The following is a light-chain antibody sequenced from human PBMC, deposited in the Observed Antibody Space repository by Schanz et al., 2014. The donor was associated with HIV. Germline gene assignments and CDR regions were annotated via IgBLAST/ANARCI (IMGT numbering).Light chain of an antibody. CDR2: SNS. V-gene: IGLV1-44*01. CDR1: SSNIGSNT. CDR3: TTWDDSLNGWV. Sequence: QSVLTQPPSASGAPGQRVTISFSGSSSNIGSNTVNRHQQLPGTAPQLLSYSNSQRPSGVPDRFSGSKSGTSASLAISGLQSEDEADYYCTTWDDSLNGWVFGGGTKLTVL. J-gene: IGLJ3*02.